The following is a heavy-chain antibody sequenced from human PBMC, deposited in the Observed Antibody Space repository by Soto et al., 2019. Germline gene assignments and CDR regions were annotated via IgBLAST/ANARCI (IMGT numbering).Heavy chain of an antibody. CDR2: IIPVFGTT. D-gene: IGHD2-15*01. V-gene: IGHV1-69*12. CDR3: ARHRVVVVGDNLYYYYYYGMDV. J-gene: IGHJ6*02. CDR1: GGTFDNYA. Sequence: QVHLVQSGAEVKKPGSSVRVSCKASGGTFDNYAVSWVRQAPGQGLEWMGAIIPVFGTTNYAQKFQGRVTITADGSTSTSYMDLSSLTSDDAAVYYCARHRVVVVGDNLYYYYYYGMDVWGQGTTVTVSS.